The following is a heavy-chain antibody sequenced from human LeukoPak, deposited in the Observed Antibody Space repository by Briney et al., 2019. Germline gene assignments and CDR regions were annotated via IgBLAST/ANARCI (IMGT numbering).Heavy chain of an antibody. Sequence: GGSLRLSCAASGFTFSSYSMNWVRQAPGKGLEWVSSISSSSSYIYYADSVKGRFTISRDNAKNSLYLQMNSLRAEDTAVYYCAREDLRGGFFDYWGQGTLVTVSS. CDR1: GFTFSSYS. CDR3: AREDLRGGFFDY. CDR2: ISSSSSYI. J-gene: IGHJ4*02. V-gene: IGHV3-21*01. D-gene: IGHD3-16*01.